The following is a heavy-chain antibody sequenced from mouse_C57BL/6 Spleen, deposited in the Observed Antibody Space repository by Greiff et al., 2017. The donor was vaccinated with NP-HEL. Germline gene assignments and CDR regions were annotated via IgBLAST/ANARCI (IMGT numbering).Heavy chain of an antibody. V-gene: IGHV1-82*01. CDR2: IYPGDGDT. D-gene: IGHD4-1*01. Sequence: VQLQQSGPELVKPGASVKISCKASGYAFSSSWMNWVKQRPGKGLEWIGRIYPGDGDTNYNGKFKGKATLTADKSSSTAYTQLSSLTSEDSAVYFCARYAGRHYFDYWGQGTTLTVSS. CDR1: GYAFSSSW. CDR3: ARYAGRHYFDY. J-gene: IGHJ2*01.